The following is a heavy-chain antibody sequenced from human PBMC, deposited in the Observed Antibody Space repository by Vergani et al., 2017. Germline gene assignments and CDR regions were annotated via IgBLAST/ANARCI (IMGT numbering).Heavy chain of an antibody. J-gene: IGHJ5*02. Sequence: EVQLVETGGGLIQPGGSLRLSCAASGFTVSSNYMSWVRQAPGKGLEWVSVIYSGGSTYYADSVKGRFTISRDNSKNTLYLQMNSLRAEDTAVYYCARAAGYSSSCFDPWGQGTLVTVS. CDR3: ARAAGYSSSCFDP. CDR2: IYSGGST. CDR1: GFTVSSNY. V-gene: IGHV3-53*02. D-gene: IGHD6-13*01.